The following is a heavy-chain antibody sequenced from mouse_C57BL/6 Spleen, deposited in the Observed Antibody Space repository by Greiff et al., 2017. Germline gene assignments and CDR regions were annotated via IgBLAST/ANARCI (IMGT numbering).Heavy chain of an antibody. CDR2: IYPGSGNT. V-gene: IGHV1-76*01. J-gene: IGHJ3*01. Sequence: AQLQQSGAELVRPGASVKLSCKASGYTFTDYYINWVKQRPGQGLEWIARIYPGSGNTYYNEKFKGKATLTAEKSSSTSYMQLSSLTSEDSAVYFCARDGYYGSSPWFAYWGQGTLVTVSA. CDR3: ARDGYYGSSPWFAY. D-gene: IGHD1-1*01. CDR1: GYTFTDYY.